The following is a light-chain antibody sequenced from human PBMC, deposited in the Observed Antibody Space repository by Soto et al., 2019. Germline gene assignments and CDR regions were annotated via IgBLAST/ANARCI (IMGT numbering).Light chain of an antibody. CDR2: GVS. J-gene: IGLJ1*01. CDR1: SRNVDTYNY. Sequence: QSVLTQPASVSGSPGQSITLTCTGTSRNVDTYNYVSWYQQHPGKAPKLVVYGVSNRPSGVSNRFSGSKSGNTASLTISGVQAEDEADYYCISYTSGNFYVFGTGTKVTVL. V-gene: IGLV2-14*03. CDR3: ISYTSGNFYV.